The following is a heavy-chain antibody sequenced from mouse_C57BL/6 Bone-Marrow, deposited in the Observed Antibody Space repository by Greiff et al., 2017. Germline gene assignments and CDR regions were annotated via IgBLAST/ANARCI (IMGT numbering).Heavy chain of an antibody. V-gene: IGHV1-52*01. Sequence: VQLQQPGAELVRPGSSVKLSCKASGYTFTSYWMHWVKQRPMQGLEWIGNIDPSDSETHYNQKFKDKATLTVDKSSSTAYMQLSSLTSEDSAVYYCAREGNYDWFAYWGQGTLVTVSA. J-gene: IGHJ3*01. CDR3: AREGNYDWFAY. CDR1: GYTFTSYW. CDR2: IDPSDSET. D-gene: IGHD2-4*01.